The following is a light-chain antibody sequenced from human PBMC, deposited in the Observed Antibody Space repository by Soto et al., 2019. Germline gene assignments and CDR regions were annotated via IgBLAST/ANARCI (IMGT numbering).Light chain of an antibody. CDR1: TGTVTSGLY. CDR3: MLSYRGVGV. V-gene: IGLV7-46*01. Sequence: QAVVTQEPSLTVSPGGTVTLTCGSSTGTVTSGLYPYWFQQKPGQAPRTLIYDTSNKHSWAPARFSGSLLGGKAALTLSCAQPEDDADYYCMLSYRGVGVFGGGTKLTVL. CDR2: DTS. J-gene: IGLJ3*02.